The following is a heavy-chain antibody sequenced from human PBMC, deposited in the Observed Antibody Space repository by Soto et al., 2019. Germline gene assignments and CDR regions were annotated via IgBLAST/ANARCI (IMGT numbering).Heavy chain of an antibody. CDR1: GGSISSYY. V-gene: IGHV4-59*01. Sequence: QVQLQESGPGLVKPSETLSLTCNVSGGSISSYYWSWIRQPPGKGLEWIGYIYYSGSTNYNPSLKSRVTISVDTSKNQFSLKLSSVTAADTAVYYCAREGGRHPWFDPWGQGTLVTVSS. D-gene: IGHD6-25*01. CDR2: IYYSGST. CDR3: AREGGRHPWFDP. J-gene: IGHJ5*02.